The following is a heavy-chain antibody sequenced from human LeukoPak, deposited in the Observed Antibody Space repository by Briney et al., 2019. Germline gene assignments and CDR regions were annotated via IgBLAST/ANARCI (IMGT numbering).Heavy chain of an antibody. J-gene: IGHJ4*02. CDR3: ARLLGYCSSTSCYDGDFDY. D-gene: IGHD2-2*01. V-gene: IGHV3-33*01. Sequence: GRSLRLSCAASGFTFSSYGMHWVRQAPGKGLEWMAVIWYDGSNKYYADSVKGRFTISRDNSKDTLYLQMNSLRAEDTAVYYCARLLGYCSSTSCYDGDFDYWGQGTLVTVSS. CDR2: IWYDGSNK. CDR1: GFTFSSYG.